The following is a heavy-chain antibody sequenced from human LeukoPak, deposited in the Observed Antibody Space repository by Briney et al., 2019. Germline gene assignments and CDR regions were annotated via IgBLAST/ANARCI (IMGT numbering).Heavy chain of an antibody. CDR1: GFTFSRYS. Sequence: GGSLRLSCAASGFTFSRYSMNWVRQAPGKGLEWVSSISSSSSYIYYADSVKGRFTISRDNAKNSLYLQMNSLRAEDTAVYYCARDPTVGGIYFDYWGQGTLVTLSS. V-gene: IGHV3-21*01. J-gene: IGHJ4*02. D-gene: IGHD4-23*01. CDR2: ISSSSSYI. CDR3: ARDPTVGGIYFDY.